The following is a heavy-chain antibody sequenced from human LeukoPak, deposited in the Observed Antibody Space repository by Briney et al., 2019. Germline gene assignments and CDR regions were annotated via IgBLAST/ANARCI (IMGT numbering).Heavy chain of an antibody. Sequence: GGSLRLSCAASGFTFSSYWMHWVRQAPGKGLVWVSRINSNGSSTSYADSVKGRFTISRDNAKNTLYLQMNSLRAEDTALYHCTRSTGTQMLRGFPDYWGQGTLVTVSS. CDR2: INSNGSST. CDR1: GFTFSSYW. J-gene: IGHJ4*02. V-gene: IGHV3-74*01. D-gene: IGHD1-1*01. CDR3: TRSTGTQMLRGFPDY.